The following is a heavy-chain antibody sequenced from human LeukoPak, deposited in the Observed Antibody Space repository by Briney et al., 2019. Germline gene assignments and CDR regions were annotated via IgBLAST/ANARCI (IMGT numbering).Heavy chain of an antibody. CDR2: IYPSDSDT. V-gene: IGHV5-51*01. Sequence: GESLKISCKGSGYSFSTNWIGWVRQMPGKGLEWMGIIYPSDSDTRYNPSFQGQVTISADRSISTASLQWRSLKASDTAIYYCARLSPGVGATAEYWGQGTLVTVSS. CDR1: GYSFSTNW. D-gene: IGHD1-26*01. J-gene: IGHJ4*02. CDR3: ARLSPGVGATAEY.